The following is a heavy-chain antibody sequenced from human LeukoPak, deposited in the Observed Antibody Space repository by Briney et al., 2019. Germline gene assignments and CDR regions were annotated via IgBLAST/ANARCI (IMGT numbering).Heavy chain of an antibody. CDR2: INHSGST. CDR3: AREEDCSGGICYLGNAFDI. CDR1: GGSFSGHY. V-gene: IGHV4-34*01. Sequence: NSSETLSRTCAVYGGSFSGHYWSWIRQPPGKGLEWIGEINHSGSTNYDASLKSRVTISVDTSKNQFSLKLSSVTAADTAVYYCAREEDCSGGICYLGNAFDIWGQGTMVTVSS. J-gene: IGHJ3*02. D-gene: IGHD2-15*01.